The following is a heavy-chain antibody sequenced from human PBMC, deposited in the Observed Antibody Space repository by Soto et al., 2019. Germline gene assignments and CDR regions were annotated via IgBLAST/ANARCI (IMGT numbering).Heavy chain of an antibody. CDR3: VRDRGGSYWLDP. D-gene: IGHD2-15*01. J-gene: IGHJ5*02. CDR2: LYSGGTT. CDR1: GFSVSNSY. Sequence: EVQLVESGGGLVQPGGSLRISCVASGFSVSNSYMSWVRQAPGKGLEWVSILYSGGTTYYADSVKGRFTFSRDTSENTVFLQMNNLRVEYTAVYYCVRDRGGSYWLDPWGQGTLVTVSS. V-gene: IGHV3-53*01.